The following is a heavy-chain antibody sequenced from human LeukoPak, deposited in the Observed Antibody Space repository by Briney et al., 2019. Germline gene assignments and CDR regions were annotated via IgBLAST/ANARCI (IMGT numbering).Heavy chain of an antibody. Sequence: GGSLRLSCEGSGFTFRNYWMHWVRQVPGRGLVWVSRINRDGSTTSYADSVKGRFTISRDNAKNTLNLQMNSLRGEDTAVYYCARVFDSYYYDSGKFDYWGLGTLVTVSS. V-gene: IGHV3-74*01. CDR3: ARVFDSYYYDSGKFDY. CDR1: GFTFRNYW. J-gene: IGHJ4*02. D-gene: IGHD3-22*01. CDR2: INRDGSTT.